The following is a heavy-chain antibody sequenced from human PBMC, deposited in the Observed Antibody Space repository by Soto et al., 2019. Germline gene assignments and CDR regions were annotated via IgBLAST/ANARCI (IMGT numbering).Heavy chain of an antibody. CDR3: ASGMTPAATPAWYYFDS. V-gene: IGHV4-4*07. J-gene: IGHJ4*02. CDR1: GASITGSSY. Sequence: SETLSLTCTVSGASITGSSYWSWIRQPAGKGLEWLGRFSLSGTTSYNPSLRSRVTMSADVSKNQFSLRMTSLTAADPALYYFASGMTPAATPAWYYFDSWGQGSMVTVSS. CDR2: FSLSGTT. D-gene: IGHD2-2*01.